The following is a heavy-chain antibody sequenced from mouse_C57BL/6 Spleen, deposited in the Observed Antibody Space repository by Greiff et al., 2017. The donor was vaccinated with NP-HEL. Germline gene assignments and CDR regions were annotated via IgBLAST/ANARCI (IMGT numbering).Heavy chain of an antibody. V-gene: IGHV1-64*01. Sequence: QVQLQQPGAELVKPGASVKLSCKASGYTFTSYWMHWVKQRPGQGLEWIGMIHPNSGSTNYNEKFKSKATLTVDKSSSTAYMQLSSLTSEDSAVYYCVYSNSRLFAYWGQGTLVTVSA. J-gene: IGHJ3*01. CDR1: GYTFTSYW. CDR2: IHPNSGST. D-gene: IGHD2-5*01. CDR3: VYSNSRLFAY.